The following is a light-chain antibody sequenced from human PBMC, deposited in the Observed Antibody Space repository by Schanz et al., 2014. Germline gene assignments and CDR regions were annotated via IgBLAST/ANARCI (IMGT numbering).Light chain of an antibody. CDR1: SSDIGGYNY. CDR2: DVS. CDR3: SSYAGSNNWV. V-gene: IGLV2-8*01. Sequence: QSALTQPASVSGSPGQSITISCTGTSSDIGGYNYVSWYQQHPGKAPKVMIYDVSNRPSGVPDRFSGSKSGNTASLTVSALQAEDEADYYCSSYAGSNNWVFGGGTKLTVL. J-gene: IGLJ3*02.